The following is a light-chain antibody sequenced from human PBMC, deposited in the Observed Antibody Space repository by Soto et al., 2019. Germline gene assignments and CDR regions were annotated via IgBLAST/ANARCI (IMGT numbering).Light chain of an antibody. Sequence: QSALTQPASVSGSPGQSDTISCTGTSSDIGRYDYVSWYQQHPGEAPKLMIYDVDNRPSGISKRFSGSKSANTASLTITGLQAEDEADYYCSSYTASRTLAFGGGTKLTVL. CDR2: DVD. CDR3: SSYTASRTLA. J-gene: IGLJ2*01. CDR1: SSDIGRYDY. V-gene: IGLV2-14*03.